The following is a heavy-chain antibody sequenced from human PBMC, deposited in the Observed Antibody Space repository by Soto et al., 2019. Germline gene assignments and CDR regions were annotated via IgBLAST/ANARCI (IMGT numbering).Heavy chain of an antibody. CDR3: ARTRDYCSSTSCHIKYYFDY. V-gene: IGHV1-46*03. D-gene: IGHD2-2*02. CDR1: GYTFTSYY. J-gene: IGHJ4*02. Sequence: GASVKVSCKASGYTFTSYYMHWVRQAPGQGLEWMGIINPSGGSTSYAQKFQGRVTMTRDTSTSTVYMELSSLRSEDTAVYYCARTRDYCSSTSCHIKYYFDYWGQGTLVTVSS. CDR2: INPSGGST.